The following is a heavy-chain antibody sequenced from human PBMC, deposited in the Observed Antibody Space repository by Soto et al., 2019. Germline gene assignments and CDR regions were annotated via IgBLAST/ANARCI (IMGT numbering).Heavy chain of an antibody. V-gene: IGHV4-59*11. J-gene: IGHJ4*02. Sequence: QVQLQESGPGLVKPSETLSLTCSVSGGSISNHYWSWIRQPPGKGLEWIGYIYYNGNTNYNPSLKSRVNMSVDTSMNPISLKLTTVTAADTAGYYCTRANWYSEYWGQVTLVTVSS. CDR1: GGSISNHY. CDR3: TRANWYSEY. D-gene: IGHD7-27*01. CDR2: IYYNGNT.